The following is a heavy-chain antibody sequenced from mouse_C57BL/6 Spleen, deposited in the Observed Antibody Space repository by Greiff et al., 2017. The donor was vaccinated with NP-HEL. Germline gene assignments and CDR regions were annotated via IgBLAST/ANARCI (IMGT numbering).Heavy chain of an antibody. Sequence: VQLQQPGAELVKPGASVKLSCKASGYTFTSYWMHWVKQRPGQGLEWIGMIHPNSGSTNYNEKFKSKATLTVDKSSSTAYMQLSSLTSEDSAVYYCARYSNYERAMDYWGQGTSVTVSS. CDR3: ARYSNYERAMDY. J-gene: IGHJ4*01. V-gene: IGHV1-64*01. D-gene: IGHD2-5*01. CDR1: GYTFTSYW. CDR2: IHPNSGST.